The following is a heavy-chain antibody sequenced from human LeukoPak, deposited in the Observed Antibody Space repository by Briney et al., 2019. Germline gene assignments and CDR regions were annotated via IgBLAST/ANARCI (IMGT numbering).Heavy chain of an antibody. D-gene: IGHD3-3*01. Sequence: SETLSLTCAVYGGSFSGYYWSWIRQPPGKGLEWIGEINHSGSTNYNPSLKSRVTISVDTSKNQFSLKLSSVTAEDTAVYYCARGLPPRSGWVERGHDYWGQGTLVTVSS. CDR3: ARGLPPRSGWVERGHDY. V-gene: IGHV4-34*01. CDR1: GGSFSGYY. CDR2: INHSGST. J-gene: IGHJ4*02.